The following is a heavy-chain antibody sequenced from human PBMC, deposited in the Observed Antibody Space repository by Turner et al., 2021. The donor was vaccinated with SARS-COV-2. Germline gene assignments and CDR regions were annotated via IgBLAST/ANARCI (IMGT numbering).Heavy chain of an antibody. CDR1: GFTFSSYA. CDR2: ISYDGSNK. Sequence: QVQLVESGGGVVQPGRSLRLSCAASGFTFSSYAMNWVRQAPGKGLEWVAVISYDGSNKYYADSVKGRFTISRDNSKNTLYLQMNCLRAEDTAVYYCAGIQSYDRSDYYGMDVWGQGTTVTVSS. V-gene: IGHV3-30-3*01. CDR3: AGIQSYDRSDYYGMDV. D-gene: IGHD3-22*01. J-gene: IGHJ6*02.